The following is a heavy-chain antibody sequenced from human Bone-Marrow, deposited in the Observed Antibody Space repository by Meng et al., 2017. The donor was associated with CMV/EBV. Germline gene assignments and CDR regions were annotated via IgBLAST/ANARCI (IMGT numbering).Heavy chain of an antibody. CDR3: ARGQGRTHSYRLYYFDY. D-gene: IGHD1-14*01. CDR1: GGSFSGYY. CDR2: INHSGST. Sequence: GSLRLSCAVYGGSFSGYYWSWIRQPPGKGLEWIGEINHSGSTNYNPSLKSRVTISVDTSKNQFSLKLSSVTAADTAVYYCARGQGRTHSYRLYYFDYWGQGTLVAASS. V-gene: IGHV4-34*01. J-gene: IGHJ4*02.